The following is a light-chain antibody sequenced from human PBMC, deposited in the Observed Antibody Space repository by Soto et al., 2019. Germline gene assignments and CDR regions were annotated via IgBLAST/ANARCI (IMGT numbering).Light chain of an antibody. V-gene: IGLV3-1*01. CDR1: NLGSKY. CDR2: QDK. J-gene: IGLJ2*01. CDR3: QAWDSITYVV. Sequence: SYELTQPPSVSVSPGQTATITCSGDNLGSKYVCWYQQRTGQSPVLVMYQDKYRPSGIPDRFSGANSGSTATLTITGTQAMDEADYYCQAWDSITYVVFGGGTKVNVL.